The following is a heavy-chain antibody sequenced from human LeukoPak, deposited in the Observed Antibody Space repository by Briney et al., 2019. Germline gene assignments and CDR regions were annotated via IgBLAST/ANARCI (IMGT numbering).Heavy chain of an antibody. CDR1: GFTFSSYA. D-gene: IGHD3-10*01. CDR2: ISYDGSNK. CDR3: AKSGNYYGSGRSGPPVGMDV. J-gene: IGHJ6*02. Sequence: GGSLRLSCAASGFTFSSYAMHWVRQAPGKGLEWVAVISYDGSNKYYADSVKGRFTISRDNSKNTLYLQMNSLRAEDTAVYYCAKSGNYYGSGRSGPPVGMDVWGQGTTVTVSS. V-gene: IGHV3-30*18.